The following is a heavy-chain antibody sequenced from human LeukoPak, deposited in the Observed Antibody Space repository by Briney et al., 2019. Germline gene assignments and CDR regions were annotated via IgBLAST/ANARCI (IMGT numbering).Heavy chain of an antibody. V-gene: IGHV3-30*18. CDR2: ISYDGGNT. D-gene: IGHD4-17*01. CDR3: AKDHPPYGDYYYGMDV. Sequence: GGSLRLSCAASRFTFSSYGIHWVRQAPAKGLEWVSFISYDGGNTHYADSVKGRFTFSRDNSKNTVYLQMSSLRAEDTAVYYCAKDHPPYGDYYYGMDVWGQGTTVTVSS. CDR1: RFTFSSYG. J-gene: IGHJ6*02.